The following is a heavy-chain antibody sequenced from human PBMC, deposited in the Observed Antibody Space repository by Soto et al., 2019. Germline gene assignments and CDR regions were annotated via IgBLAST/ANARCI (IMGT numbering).Heavy chain of an antibody. CDR3: ARDVEYSTSLCEH. CDR2: ISGYNGDT. CDR1: GYTFTNHG. V-gene: IGHV1-18*04. J-gene: IGHJ6*03. Sequence: QVQMKQSGGEVKKPGASVKVSCKTSGYTFTNHGVNCVQQAPGQGLEWLGYISGYNGDTDYDQKFDARFTMSIDKPTNTVVMELRNLSSDDSAVYYCARDVEYSTSLCEHWGKGNPVIVS. D-gene: IGHD4-4*01.